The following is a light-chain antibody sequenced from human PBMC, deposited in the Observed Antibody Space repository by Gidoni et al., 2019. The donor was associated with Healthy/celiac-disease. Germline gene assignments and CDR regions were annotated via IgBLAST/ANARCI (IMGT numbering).Light chain of an antibody. CDR3: QQSYNAGFT. CDR2: AAS. V-gene: IGKV1-39*01. Sequence: IQMIQSPSSLSASVGDRVTITCRASQSISSYLNWYQQKPGKAPKLLIYAASSLQSGVPSRFSGSGSGTDFTLTISSLQPEDFATYYCQQSYNAGFTFGPGTKVDIK. CDR1: QSISSY. J-gene: IGKJ3*01.